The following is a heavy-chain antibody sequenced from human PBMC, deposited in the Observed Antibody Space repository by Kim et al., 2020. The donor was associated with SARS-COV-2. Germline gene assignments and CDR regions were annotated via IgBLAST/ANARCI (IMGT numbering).Heavy chain of an antibody. CDR2: IIPFLNKP. Sequence: SVKVSCTASGGTLSSYTISWVRQAPGQGLEWMGRIIPFLNKPDYAQKFQGRVKFTADRSTSTVYMELSSLRSDDTAVYFCARARGDDSGDSNWFDPWGQGTLVTVSS. J-gene: IGHJ5*02. CDR3: ARARGDDSGDSNWFDP. V-gene: IGHV1-69*08. D-gene: IGHD4-17*01. CDR1: GGTLSSYT.